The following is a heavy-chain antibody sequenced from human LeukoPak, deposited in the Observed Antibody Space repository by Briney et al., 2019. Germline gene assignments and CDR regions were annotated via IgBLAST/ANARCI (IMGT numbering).Heavy chain of an antibody. CDR3: ARAAIRYQLLNWFDP. J-gene: IGHJ5*02. D-gene: IGHD2-2*01. Sequence: GGSLRLSCAASGFTFSSYSMNWVRQAPGKGLEWVSSISSSSSYIYYADSVKGRFTISRDNAKNSLYLQMNSLRAEDTAVYYCARAAIRYQLLNWFDPWGQGTLVTVS. V-gene: IGHV3-21*01. CDR2: ISSSSSYI. CDR1: GFTFSSYS.